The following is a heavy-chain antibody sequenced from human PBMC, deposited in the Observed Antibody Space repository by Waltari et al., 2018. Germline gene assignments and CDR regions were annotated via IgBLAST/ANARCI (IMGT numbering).Heavy chain of an antibody. CDR3: ARRGPGGGGGNWFDP. Sequence: EVQLVQSGAEVKKPGESLKISCKGSGYSFTSYWIGWVRQMPGKGLEWMGIIHPGDSDTRYSPSFQGQVTISAEKAISTGYLQWSSRKASDTAMYYCARRGPGGGGGNWFDPWGQGTLVTVSS. D-gene: IGHD3-16*01. CDR1: GYSFTSYW. J-gene: IGHJ5*02. V-gene: IGHV5-51*01. CDR2: IHPGDSDT.